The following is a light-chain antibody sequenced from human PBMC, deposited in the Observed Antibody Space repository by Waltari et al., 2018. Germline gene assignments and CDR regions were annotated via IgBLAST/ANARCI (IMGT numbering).Light chain of an antibody. CDR3: QQYHNWPPWA. CDR2: GAS. J-gene: IGKJ1*01. Sequence: DIVMTQSPATLSVSPGERATLSCRARQSVGTNLAWYQQRPGQAPRLPLYGASSRATGIPARFSGSGSGTDFTLTINSLQPEDFALYYCQQYHNWPPWAFGQGTKVEIK. CDR1: QSVGTN. V-gene: IGKV3-15*01.